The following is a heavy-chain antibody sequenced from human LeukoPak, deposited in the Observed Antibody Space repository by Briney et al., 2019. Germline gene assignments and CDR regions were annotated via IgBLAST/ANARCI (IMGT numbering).Heavy chain of an antibody. CDR1: GFTFKSYH. CDR3: ARKRLADLGDDTSFGGTPFDS. D-gene: IGHD3-16*01. V-gene: IGHV3-48*03. Sequence: GGSLRLSCVASGFTFKSYHMNWGRQAPGKGLEWLSGITSGASVIYYADSVKGRFTISRYDAKNSVFLQMSVLTVDDTAVYYCARKRLADLGDDTSFGGTPFDSWGQGTLVIVSS. CDR2: ITSGASVI. J-gene: IGHJ4*02.